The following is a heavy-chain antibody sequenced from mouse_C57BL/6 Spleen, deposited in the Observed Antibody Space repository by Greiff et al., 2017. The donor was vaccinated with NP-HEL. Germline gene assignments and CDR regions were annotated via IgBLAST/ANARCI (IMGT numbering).Heavy chain of an antibody. D-gene: IGHD2-10*01. J-gene: IGHJ1*03. V-gene: IGHV1-5*01. CDR1: GYTFTSYK. Sequence: VQLQQSGTVLARPGASVKMSCKTSGYTFTSYKMHWVKQRPGQGLEWIGAIYPGNSDTSYNQKFKGKAKLTAVTSASTAYMELSSLTNEDSAVYYCTNLLTPLSYFDVWGTGTTVTVSS. CDR3: TNLLTPLSYFDV. CDR2: IYPGNSDT.